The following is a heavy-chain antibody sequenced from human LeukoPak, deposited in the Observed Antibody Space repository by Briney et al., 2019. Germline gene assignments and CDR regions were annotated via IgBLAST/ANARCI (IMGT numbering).Heavy chain of an antibody. D-gene: IGHD4-17*01. Sequence: GGSLRLSCAASGFTFSSYGMHWVRQAPGEGLEGVAVISYDGSNKYYADSVKGRFTISRDNSKNTLYLQMNSLRAEDTAVYYCAKYRGTVTRGITDNFDYWGQGTLVTVSS. CDR2: ISYDGSNK. J-gene: IGHJ4*02. CDR1: GFTFSSYG. CDR3: AKYRGTVTRGITDNFDY. V-gene: IGHV3-30*18.